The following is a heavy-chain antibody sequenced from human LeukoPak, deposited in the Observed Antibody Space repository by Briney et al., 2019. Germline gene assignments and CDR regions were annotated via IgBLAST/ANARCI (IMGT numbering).Heavy chain of an antibody. CDR1: GLTFRSYA. J-gene: IGHJ4*02. D-gene: IGHD5-24*01. CDR3: AKATMATTYFDY. CDR2: ISGRGDTI. Sequence: GGSLRLSCAASGLTFRSYARSWVRQAPGKGLEWVSAISGRGDTIFYADSLKGRFTVSRDNSKNTLYLQMNSLRAEDTAVYYCAKATMATTYFDYWGQGTLVTVSS. V-gene: IGHV3-23*01.